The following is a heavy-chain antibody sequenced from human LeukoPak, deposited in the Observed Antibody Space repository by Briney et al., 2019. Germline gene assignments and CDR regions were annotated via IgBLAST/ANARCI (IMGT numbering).Heavy chain of an antibody. CDR2: IYHSGST. D-gene: IGHD6-13*01. Sequence: SEALSLTCAVSGGSISSSNWWSWVRQPPGKGLEWIGEIYHSGSTNYNPSLKSRVTISVDKSKNQFSLKLSSVTAADTAVHYCARKAGTDPYYYYGMDVWGQGTTVTVSS. V-gene: IGHV4-4*02. CDR1: GGSISSSNW. J-gene: IGHJ6*02. CDR3: ARKAGTDPYYYYGMDV.